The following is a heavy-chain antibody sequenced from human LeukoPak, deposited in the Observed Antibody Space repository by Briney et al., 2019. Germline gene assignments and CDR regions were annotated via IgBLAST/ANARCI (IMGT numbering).Heavy chain of an antibody. CDR1: GFTFGDSA. CDR3: TRGAPIAD. J-gene: IGHJ4*02. V-gene: IGHV3-49*03. CDR2: IRSKAYGATT. Sequence: GGALRLSCIPSGFTFGDSALNWLRQAPGKGLEWLGFIRSKAYGATTEYAASVKGRFTISRDDSKGIGFLQMNSLKTEDTGVYYCTRGAPIADWGQGTLVTVSS. D-gene: IGHD2-15*01.